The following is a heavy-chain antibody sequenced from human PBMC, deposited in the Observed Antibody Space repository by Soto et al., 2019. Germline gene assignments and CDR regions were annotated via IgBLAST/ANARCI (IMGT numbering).Heavy chain of an antibody. V-gene: IGHV1-8*01. CDR1: GYTFPDYD. J-gene: IGHJ5*02. D-gene: IGHD2-15*01. Sequence: QEQLVHSGAEVKKPGASVKVSCKTSGYTFPDYDINWVRQATGQGLEWIGWMNPNSGETGYAQKFQGRVTMARSASLSTAYLELGGLRSEDTAVYYCARVAVAARPRWYNWFDPWGQGTLGTVSS. CDR3: ARVAVAARPRWYNWFDP. CDR2: MNPNSGET.